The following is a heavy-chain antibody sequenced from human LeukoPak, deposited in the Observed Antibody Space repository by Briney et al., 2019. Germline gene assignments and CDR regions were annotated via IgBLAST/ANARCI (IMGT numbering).Heavy chain of an antibody. Sequence: TGGSLRLSCAASGFTFSSYAMSWVRQAPGKGLEWVSAIGGSGGSTYYADSVKGRFTISRDNSKNTLYLQMNSLRAEDTAVYCCAKARSAVRGVIGYFDYWGQGTLVTVSS. J-gene: IGHJ4*02. CDR1: GFTFSSYA. D-gene: IGHD3-10*01. CDR2: IGGSGGST. V-gene: IGHV3-23*01. CDR3: AKARSAVRGVIGYFDY.